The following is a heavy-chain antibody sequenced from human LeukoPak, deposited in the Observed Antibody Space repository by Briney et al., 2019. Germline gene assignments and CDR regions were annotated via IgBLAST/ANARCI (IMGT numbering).Heavy chain of an antibody. V-gene: IGHV3-48*04. Sequence: GGSLRLSCTASGFTFSTYSMNWLRQAPGKGPEWLAYISSRTMFYADSVKGRFTISRDNTKNSLYLQMNGLSVEDTALYYCARTREQVLLLPHPFDHWGQGTLVTLSS. CDR1: GFTFSTYS. CDR3: ARTREQVLLLPHPFDH. J-gene: IGHJ4*02. D-gene: IGHD1/OR15-1a*01. CDR2: ISSRTM.